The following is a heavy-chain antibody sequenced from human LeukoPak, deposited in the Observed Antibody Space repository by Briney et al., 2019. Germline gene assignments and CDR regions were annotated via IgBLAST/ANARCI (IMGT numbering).Heavy chain of an antibody. Sequence: SETLSLTCTVSGGSIGTYYWSWIRQSPGKGLEWIGYIYYSGSTYYNPSLKSRVTISVDTSKNQFSLKLSSVTAADTAVYYCARGEVVVRGTPEGAFDPWGQGTLVTVSS. CDR1: GGSIGTYY. J-gene: IGHJ5*02. CDR2: IYYSGST. CDR3: ARGEVVVRGTPEGAFDP. D-gene: IGHD3-10*01. V-gene: IGHV4-59*08.